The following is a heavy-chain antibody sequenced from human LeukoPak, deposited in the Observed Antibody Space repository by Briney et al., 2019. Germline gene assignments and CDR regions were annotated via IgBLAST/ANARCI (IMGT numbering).Heavy chain of an antibody. CDR3: AKDSSPYYYDSSGYYPYWYLDL. V-gene: IGHV3-23*01. CDR1: GFTFSSYA. D-gene: IGHD3-22*01. Sequence: GGSLRLSCAASGFTFSSYAMSWVRQAPGKGLEWVSAISGSGGSTYYADSVKGRFTISRDNSKNTLYLQMNSLRAEDTAVYYCAKDSSPYYYDSSGYYPYWYLDLRGRGTLVTVSS. J-gene: IGHJ2*01. CDR2: ISGSGGST.